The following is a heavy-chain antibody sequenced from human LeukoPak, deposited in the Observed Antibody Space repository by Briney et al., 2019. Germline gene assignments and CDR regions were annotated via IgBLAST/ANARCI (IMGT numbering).Heavy chain of an antibody. CDR3: ARARRITMIVVANNWFDP. CDR2: IDPNSGGT. CDR1: GYTFTNYA. J-gene: IGHJ5*02. Sequence: ASVKVSCKASGYTFTNYAMNWVRQAPGQGLEWMGWIDPNSGGTNYAQKFQGRVTMTRDTSISTAYMELSRLRSDDTAVYYCARARRITMIVVANNWFDPWGQGTLVTVSS. D-gene: IGHD3-22*01. V-gene: IGHV1-2*02.